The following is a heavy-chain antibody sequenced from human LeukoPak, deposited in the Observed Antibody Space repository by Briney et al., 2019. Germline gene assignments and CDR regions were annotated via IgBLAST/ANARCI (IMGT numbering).Heavy chain of an antibody. CDR2: IIPILGIA. Sequence: GASVKVSCKASGGTFSSYAISWVRQAPGQGLEWMGRIIPILGIANYAQKFQGRVTITADKSTSTAYVELSSLRSEHTAVYYCARDRVARTAELRPYSSSWYRTDYWGQGTLVTVSS. V-gene: IGHV1-69*04. CDR1: GGTFSSYA. CDR3: ARDRVARTAELRPYSSSWYRTDY. D-gene: IGHD6-13*01. J-gene: IGHJ4*02.